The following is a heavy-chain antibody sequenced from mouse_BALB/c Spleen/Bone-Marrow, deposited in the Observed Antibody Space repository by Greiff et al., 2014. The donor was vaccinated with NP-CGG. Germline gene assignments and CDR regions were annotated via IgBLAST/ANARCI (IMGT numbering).Heavy chain of an antibody. D-gene: IGHD1-1*01. J-gene: IGHJ4*01. Sequence: LVESGPELVKPGASVKISCKGSGHAFSSSWMNWVKWRPGQGLEWIGRIYPGDGETNYNGKFKGKATLTADKSSSTAYMQLSSLTSVDSAVYFCATTVAAPMDYWGQGTSVTVSS. CDR3: ATTVAAPMDY. CDR2: IYPGDGET. V-gene: IGHV1-82*01. CDR1: GHAFSSSW.